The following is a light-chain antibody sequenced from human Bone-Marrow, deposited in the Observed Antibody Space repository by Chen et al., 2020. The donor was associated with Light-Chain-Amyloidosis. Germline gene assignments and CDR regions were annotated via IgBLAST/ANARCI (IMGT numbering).Light chain of an antibody. CDR1: SGSIATNY. J-gene: IGLJ2*01. V-gene: IGLV6-57*01. Sequence: NFMLTQPHSVSESPGKTVIIFCTRSSGSIATNYVHWNQHRSGSSPTTVIYEDDQRPSGVPDRFSGAIDKSSNSASLTISGLKAEDEADYCCQSYQDSSQGVVGGGTKLTVL. CDR3: QSYQDSSQGV. CDR2: EDD.